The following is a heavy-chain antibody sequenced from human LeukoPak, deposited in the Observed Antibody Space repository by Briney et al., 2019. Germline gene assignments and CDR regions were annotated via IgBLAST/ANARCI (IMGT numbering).Heavy chain of an antibody. D-gene: IGHD1-26*01. CDR1: GFTFSGYS. J-gene: IGHJ4*02. Sequence: HPGGSLRLSCAAPGFTFSGYSMNWVRQAPGKGLEWVSHITASGTAMFYADSVKGRFTISRDNAKNSLYLQMNSLRDEDTAVYYCASSGSYRFDYWGQGTLVTVSS. CDR3: ASSGSYRFDY. CDR2: ITASGTAM. V-gene: IGHV3-48*02.